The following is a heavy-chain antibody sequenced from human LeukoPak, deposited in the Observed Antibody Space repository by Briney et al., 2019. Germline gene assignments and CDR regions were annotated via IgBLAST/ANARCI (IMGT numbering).Heavy chain of an antibody. Sequence: GGSPRLSCAASGLTFSTYILHWVRQAPGKGLEYVSTISSNGRHTYYAGSVRGRFTISRDNSKNTLYLQMGSLRAEDMAVYYCARGVGNYGYDYFDYWGQGILVTVSS. V-gene: IGHV3-64*02. CDR1: GLTFSTYI. CDR3: ARGVGNYGYDYFDY. J-gene: IGHJ4*02. CDR2: ISSNGRHT. D-gene: IGHD5-12*01.